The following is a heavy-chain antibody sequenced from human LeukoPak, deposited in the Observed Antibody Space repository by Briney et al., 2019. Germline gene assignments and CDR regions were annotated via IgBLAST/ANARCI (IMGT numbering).Heavy chain of an antibody. CDR3: ARRPDGFDI. CDR1: GGSLSGYH. V-gene: IGHV4-34*01. CDR2: INHSGSS. J-gene: IGHJ3*02. Sequence: ETLSLTCAVYGGSLSGYHWSWIRQPPGKGLEYIGEINHSGSSKYNSSLKSRVTISVDTSKNQFSLKVNSVTAADTAVYYCARRPDGFDIWGQGTKVTVSS.